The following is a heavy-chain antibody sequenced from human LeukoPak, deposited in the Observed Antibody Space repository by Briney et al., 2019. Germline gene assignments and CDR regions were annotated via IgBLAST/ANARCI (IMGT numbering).Heavy chain of an antibody. CDR3: AKYAYPAYYFDY. CDR2: IRYDGSNE. Sequence: GGSLRLSCAASGFNFGGYGMYWVRQALGKVLEWVAFIRYDGSNEYYADSVKGRFTISRDNSKNTLSLQMNSLTPEDTAVYYCAKYAYPAYYFDYWGQGTLVTVSS. D-gene: IGHD3-16*01. CDR1: GFNFGGYG. J-gene: IGHJ4*02. V-gene: IGHV3-30*02.